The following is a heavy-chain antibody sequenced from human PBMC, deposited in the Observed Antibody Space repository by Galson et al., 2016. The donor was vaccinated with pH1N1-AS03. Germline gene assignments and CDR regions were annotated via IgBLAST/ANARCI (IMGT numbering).Heavy chain of an antibody. CDR2: IDASGST. Sequence: TLSLTCAVSGGSTSGGNSYWSWIRQPAGKGLEWIGRIDASGSTNYNPSLKSRVTISVDTSNNQFSLNLRSVTAADTAVYYCARSKPVQMMRDGLDVWGRGTAVTVSS. V-gene: IGHV4-61*02. J-gene: IGHJ6*02. D-gene: IGHD3-16*01. CDR3: ARSKPVQMMRDGLDV. CDR1: GGSTSGGNSY.